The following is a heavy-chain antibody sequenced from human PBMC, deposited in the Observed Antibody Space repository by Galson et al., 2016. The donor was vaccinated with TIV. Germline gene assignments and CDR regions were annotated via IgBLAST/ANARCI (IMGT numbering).Heavy chain of an antibody. Sequence: SLRLSCAATGFSFSRHWMHWVRQAPGKGLVWVSRIKSDGSSIADADSVKGRFTISRDNAKNTVYLQMNSLRAEDTAVYYCTRDGRGNWKYVDYFDYWGQGTLVTVSS. CDR2: IKSDGSSI. V-gene: IGHV3-74*03. J-gene: IGHJ4*02. CDR1: GFSFSRHW. D-gene: IGHD1-1*01. CDR3: TRDGRGNWKYVDYFDY.